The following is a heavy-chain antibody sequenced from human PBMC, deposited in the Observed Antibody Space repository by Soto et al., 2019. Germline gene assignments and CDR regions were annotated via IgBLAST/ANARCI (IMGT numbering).Heavy chain of an antibody. V-gene: IGHV3-9*01. CDR3: AKDANDFWSGYYYYFDS. CDR2: ISWNSGSI. Sequence: EVQLVESGGGLVQPGRSLSLSCAASGFTFDEYAMHWVRQAPGKGLEWVSGISWNSGSIGYADSVKGRFTISRDNAKNSLYLQMTGLRAEDTASYYCAKDANDFWSGYYYYFDSWGQGDLVTVSS. D-gene: IGHD3-3*01. CDR1: GFTFDEYA. J-gene: IGHJ4*02.